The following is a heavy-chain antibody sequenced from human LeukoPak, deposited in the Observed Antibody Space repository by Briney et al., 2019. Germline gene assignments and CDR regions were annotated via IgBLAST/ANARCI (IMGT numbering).Heavy chain of an antibody. J-gene: IGHJ4*02. CDR2: IKQDGSEK. V-gene: IGHV3-7*01. CDR3: ARRSGYSYAYVGDY. Sequence: GGSLRLSCAASGFTFSSYWMSWVRQAPGKGREWVANIKQDGSEKYYVDSVKGRFTISRDNAKNSLYLQMNSLRAEDTAVYYCARRSGYSYAYVGDYWGQGTLVTVSS. CDR1: GFTFSSYW. D-gene: IGHD5-18*01.